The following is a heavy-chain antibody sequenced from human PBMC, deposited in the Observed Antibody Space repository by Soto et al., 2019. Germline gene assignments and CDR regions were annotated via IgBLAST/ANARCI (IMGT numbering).Heavy chain of an antibody. CDR2: ISGSGGST. J-gene: IGHJ4*02. V-gene: IGHV3-23*01. D-gene: IGHD3-22*01. CDR3: AKDYYDSSAYYYCSLYFDH. CDR1: GFTFSSYA. Sequence: GGSLRLSCAASGFTFSSYAMSWVRQAPGKGLEWVSAISGSGGSTYYADSVKGRFTISRDNSKNTLYLQMNSLRAEDTAVYYCAKDYYDSSAYYYCSLYFDHWGQGTMLAVYS.